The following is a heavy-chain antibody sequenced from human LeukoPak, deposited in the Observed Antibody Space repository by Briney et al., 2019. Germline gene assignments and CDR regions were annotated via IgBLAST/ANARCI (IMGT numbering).Heavy chain of an antibody. D-gene: IGHD1-26*01. J-gene: IGHJ6*03. CDR1: GGTFSSYA. CDR2: IIPIFGTA. CDR3: ARVIGVGYYSYYMDV. Sequence: SVKVSCKASGGTFSSYAISWVRQAPGQGLEWMGGIIPIFGTANYAQKFQGRVTITADESTSTAYMELSSLRSEDTAVYYCARVIGVGYYSYYMDVWGKGTPVTVSS. V-gene: IGHV1-69*13.